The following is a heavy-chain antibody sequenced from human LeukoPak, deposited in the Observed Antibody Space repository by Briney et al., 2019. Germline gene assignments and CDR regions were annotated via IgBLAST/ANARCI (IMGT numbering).Heavy chain of an antibody. CDR2: IYYSGST. Sequence: NPSETLSLTCTVSGGSISSYYWSWIRQPPGKGLEWIGYIYYSGSTNYNPSLKSRVTISVDTSKNQFSLKLSSVTAADPAVYYCARRRGFCSSTSCYWFAPGGRGTRVTVS. D-gene: IGHD2-2*01. CDR3: ARRRGFCSSTSCYWFAP. J-gene: IGHJ5*02. V-gene: IGHV4-59*08. CDR1: GGSISSYY.